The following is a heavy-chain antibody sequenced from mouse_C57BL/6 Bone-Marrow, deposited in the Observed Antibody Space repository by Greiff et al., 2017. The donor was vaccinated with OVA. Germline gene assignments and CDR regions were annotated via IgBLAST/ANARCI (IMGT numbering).Heavy chain of an antibody. J-gene: IGHJ4*01. CDR3: ARHEVGHAMDY. CDR1: GFTFSDYY. V-gene: IGHV5-12*01. Sequence: EVKLVESGGGLVQPGGSLKLSCAASGFTFSDYYMYWVRQTPEKRLEWVAYISNGGGSTYYPDTVKGRFTISRDNAKNTLYLQMSRLKSEDTAMYYCARHEVGHAMDYWGQGTSVTVSS. D-gene: IGHD4-1*01. CDR2: ISNGGGST.